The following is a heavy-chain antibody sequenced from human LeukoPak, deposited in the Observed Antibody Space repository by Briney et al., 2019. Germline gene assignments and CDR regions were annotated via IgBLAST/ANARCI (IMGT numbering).Heavy chain of an antibody. Sequence: GGSLRLSCAASGFTFGSYAMTWVRQAPGKGLEWVSAIRGSGTGTNYADSVKGRFTISRDNSKKTVFLQMNSLRADDTAVYYCAKTVVVTANPRAFDIWGQGTMVTVSS. CDR3: AKTVVVTANPRAFDI. D-gene: IGHD2-21*02. V-gene: IGHV3-23*01. CDR1: GFTFGSYA. CDR2: IRGSGTGT. J-gene: IGHJ3*02.